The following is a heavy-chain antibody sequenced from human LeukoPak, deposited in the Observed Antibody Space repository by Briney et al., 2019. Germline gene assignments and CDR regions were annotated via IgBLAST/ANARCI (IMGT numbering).Heavy chain of an antibody. CDR2: FDPEDGET. D-gene: IGHD6-13*01. CDR3: ATEDPPGIAARGAKPFDY. J-gene: IGHJ4*02. CDR1: GYTLTELS. V-gene: IGHV1-24*01. Sequence: ASVKVSCKVSGYTLTELSVHWVRQAPGKGLEWMGGFDPEDGETIYAQKFQGRVTMTEDTSTDTAYMELSSLRSEDTAVYYCATEDPPGIAARGAKPFDYWGQGTLVTVSS.